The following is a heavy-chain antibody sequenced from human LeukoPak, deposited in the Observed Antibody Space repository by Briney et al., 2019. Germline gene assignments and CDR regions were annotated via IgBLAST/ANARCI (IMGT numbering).Heavy chain of an antibody. J-gene: IGHJ3*02. V-gene: IGHV3-13*01. Sequence: SGGSLRLSCAASGFTFSSYDMHWVRQATGKGLEWVSAIGTAGDTYYPGSVKGRFTISRENAKNSLYLQMNGLRAGDTAVYYCARHEWSLRAFDIWGQGTMVTVSS. CDR3: ARHEWSLRAFDI. D-gene: IGHD1-26*01. CDR1: GFTFSSYD. CDR2: IGTAGDT.